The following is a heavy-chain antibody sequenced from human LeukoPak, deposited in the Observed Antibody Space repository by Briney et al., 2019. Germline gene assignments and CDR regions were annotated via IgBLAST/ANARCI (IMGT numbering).Heavy chain of an antibody. CDR2: IWYDGSNK. V-gene: IGHV3-33*01. CDR1: GFTFSSYG. Sequence: PGRSLRLSCAASGFTFSSYGMHWVRQAPGKGLEWVAVIWYDGSNKYYADSVKGRFTISRDNSKNTLYLQMNSLRAEDTAVYYCARGHGWFDPWGQGTLVTVSS. J-gene: IGHJ5*02. CDR3: ARGHGWFDP.